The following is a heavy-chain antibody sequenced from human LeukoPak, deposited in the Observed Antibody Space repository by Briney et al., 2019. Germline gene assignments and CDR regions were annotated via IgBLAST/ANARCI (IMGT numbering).Heavy chain of an antibody. CDR3: AKYFRDSSGWYLAEYFQH. J-gene: IGHJ1*01. CDR1: GFTFSSYA. D-gene: IGHD6-19*01. V-gene: IGHV3-23*01. Sequence: GGSLRLSCAASGFTFSSYAMSWVRQAPGKGLEWVSAISGSGGSTYYADSVKGRFTISRDNSKNTLYLQMNSLRAEDTAVYYCAKYFRDSSGWYLAEYFQHWGQGTLVTVSS. CDR2: ISGSGGST.